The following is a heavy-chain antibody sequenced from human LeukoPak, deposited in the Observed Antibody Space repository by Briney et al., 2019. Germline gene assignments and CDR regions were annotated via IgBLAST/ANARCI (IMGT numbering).Heavy chain of an antibody. CDR3: AKSTKYYDSSGYYYEASSYFDY. CDR1: GFTFDDYG. Sequence: QAGGSLRLSCAASGFTFDDYGMSWVRQAPEKGLEWVSGINWNGGSTGYADSVKGRFTISRDNAKNSLYLQMNSLRAEDTALYYCAKSTKYYDSSGYYYEASSYFDYWGQGTLVTVSS. V-gene: IGHV3-20*04. J-gene: IGHJ4*02. CDR2: INWNGGST. D-gene: IGHD3-22*01.